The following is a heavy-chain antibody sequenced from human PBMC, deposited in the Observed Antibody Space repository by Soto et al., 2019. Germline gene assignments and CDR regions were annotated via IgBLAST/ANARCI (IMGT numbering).Heavy chain of an antibody. CDR2: IDPSDSQT. D-gene: IGHD3-22*01. J-gene: IGHJ4*02. CDR3: ARQIYDSDTGPNFQYYFDS. V-gene: IGHV5-10-1*01. Sequence: PGESVKISGKGSGYSFAVYWITWVLQRPRKGLEWMGRIDPSDSQTYYSPSFRGHVTISATKSITTVFLQWSSLRASDTAMYYCARQIYDSDTGPNFQYYFDSWGQGTPVTVSS. CDR1: GYSFAVYW.